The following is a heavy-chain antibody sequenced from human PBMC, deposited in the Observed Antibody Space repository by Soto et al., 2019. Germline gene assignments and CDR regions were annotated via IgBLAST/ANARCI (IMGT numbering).Heavy chain of an antibody. CDR3: ARQSYYGSGSYPPARFDP. CDR2: IYPGDSDT. D-gene: IGHD3-10*01. CDR1: GYSFTSYW. Sequence: PGESLKISCKGSGYSFTSYWIGWVRQMPGKGLEWMGIIYPGDSDTRYSPSFQGQVTISADKSISTAYLQWSSLKASDTAMYYCARQSYYGSGSYPPARFDPWGQGTLVTVSS. V-gene: IGHV5-51*01. J-gene: IGHJ5*02.